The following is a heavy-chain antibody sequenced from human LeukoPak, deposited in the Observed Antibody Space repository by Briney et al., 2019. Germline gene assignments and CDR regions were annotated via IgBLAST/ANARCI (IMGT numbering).Heavy chain of an antibody. J-gene: IGHJ3*02. Sequence: PGGSLRLSCAASGFPFSGCAMSWIRQAPGQGLEWVSAISGSGGSTYYADSVKGRFTISRDNSKNTLYLQMNSLRAEDTAVYYCACYYGSGMEAFDIWGQGTMVTVSS. V-gene: IGHV3-23*01. D-gene: IGHD3-10*01. CDR2: ISGSGGST. CDR3: ACYYGSGMEAFDI. CDR1: GFPFSGCA.